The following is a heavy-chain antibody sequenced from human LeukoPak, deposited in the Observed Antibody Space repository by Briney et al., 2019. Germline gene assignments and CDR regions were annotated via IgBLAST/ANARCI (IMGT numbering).Heavy chain of an antibody. D-gene: IGHD5-24*01. CDR2: TSYDGKTS. J-gene: IGHJ4*02. Sequence: GRSLRLSCVTSGFTFLNYAVHWVRQAPGKGLEWVAVTSYDGKTSYYADSVKGRFTLSRDSSQNSLYLQMNSLRAEDTAVYYCASMGRWLEVENGYFDYWGQGTLVTVSS. CDR1: GFTFLNYA. CDR3: ASMGRWLEVENGYFDY. V-gene: IGHV3-30*04.